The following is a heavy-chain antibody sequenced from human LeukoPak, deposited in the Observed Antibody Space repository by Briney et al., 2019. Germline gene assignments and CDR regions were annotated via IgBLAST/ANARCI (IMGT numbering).Heavy chain of an antibody. D-gene: IGHD2-2*01. CDR3: ARVPKYCSSTSCYPDAFDI. CDR1: GASVSSGDYY. V-gene: IGHV4-30-4*08. CDR2: FYYSGST. Sequence: SETLSLTCTVSGASVSSGDYYWSWIRQPPGKGLERIEYFYYSGSTYYNPSLKSRITISVDTSKNQFSLKLSSVTAADTAVYYCARVPKYCSSTSCYPDAFDIWGQGTMVTVSS. J-gene: IGHJ3*02.